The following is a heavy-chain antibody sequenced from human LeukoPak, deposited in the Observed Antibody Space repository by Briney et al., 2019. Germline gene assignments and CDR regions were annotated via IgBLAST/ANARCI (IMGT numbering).Heavy chain of an antibody. CDR1: GYSISSGYY. V-gene: IGHV4-38-2*02. CDR3: AKNSGYYHPYYIDS. Sequence: SETLSLTCIVSGYSISSGYYWDWIRQPPGKGLEWIGNIYHSRSTYYNPSLKSRVTISVDTSKNQFSLKLNSATAADTAVYYCAKNSGYYHPYYIDSWGQGTLVTVSS. CDR2: IYHSRST. J-gene: IGHJ4*02. D-gene: IGHD3-22*01.